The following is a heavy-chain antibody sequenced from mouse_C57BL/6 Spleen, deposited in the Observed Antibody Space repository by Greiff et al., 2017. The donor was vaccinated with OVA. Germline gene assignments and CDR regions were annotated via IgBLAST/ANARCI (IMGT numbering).Heavy chain of an antibody. J-gene: IGHJ2*01. CDR1: GYTFTSYW. CDR2: IDPSDSYT. D-gene: IGHD1-1*01. V-gene: IGHV1-59*01. CDR3: ARVTTVVATAVDDFDY. Sequence: VQLQQPGAELVRPGTSVKLSCKASGYTFTSYWMHWVKQRPGPGLEWIGVIDPSDSYTNYNQKFKGKATLTVDTYSSTAYMQLSSLTSEDSAGYYCARVTTVVATAVDDFDYWGQGTTLTVSS.